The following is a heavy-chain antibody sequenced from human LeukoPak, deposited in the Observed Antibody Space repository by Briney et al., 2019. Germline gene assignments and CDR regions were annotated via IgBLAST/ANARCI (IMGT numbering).Heavy chain of an antibody. CDR3: ARESYSSGYCPTYYFDY. CDR2: IIPILGIA. V-gene: IGHV1-69*04. Sequence: SVKVSCKASGGTFSSYAIGWVRQAPGQGLEWMGRIIPILGIANYAQKFQGRVMITADKSTSTAYMELSSLRSEDTAVYYCARESYSSGYCPTYYFDYWAREPWSPSPQ. D-gene: IGHD3-22*01. J-gene: IGHJ4*02. CDR1: GGTFSSYA.